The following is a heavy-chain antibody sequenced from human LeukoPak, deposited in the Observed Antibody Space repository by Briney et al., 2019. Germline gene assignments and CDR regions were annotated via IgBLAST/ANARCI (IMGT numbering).Heavy chain of an antibody. D-gene: IGHD3-22*01. CDR2: IYYSGST. J-gene: IGHJ4*02. CDR1: GGSISSYY. CDR3: ARSVSEYDSSGYFHDY. Sequence: KSSETLSLTCTVSGGSISSYYWSWIRQPPGKGLGWIGYIYYSGSTNYNPSLKSRVTISVDTSKNQFSLKLSSVTAADTAVYYCARSVSEYDSSGYFHDYWGQGTLVTVSS. V-gene: IGHV4-59*01.